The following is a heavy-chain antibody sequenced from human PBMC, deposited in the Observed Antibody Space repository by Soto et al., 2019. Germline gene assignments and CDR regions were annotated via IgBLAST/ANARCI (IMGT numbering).Heavy chain of an antibody. CDR1: GGSISSGGYY. V-gene: IGHV4-31*03. Sequence: QVQLQESGPGLVKPSQTLSLTCIVSGGSISSGGYYWSWIRQHPGKGLEWIGYIYYSGSTYYNLSLKSRVTISVDTSKNQFSLKLSSVTAADTAVYYCARGGRRSPGMDVWGQGTTVTVSS. CDR2: IYYSGST. CDR3: ARGGRRSPGMDV. J-gene: IGHJ6*02.